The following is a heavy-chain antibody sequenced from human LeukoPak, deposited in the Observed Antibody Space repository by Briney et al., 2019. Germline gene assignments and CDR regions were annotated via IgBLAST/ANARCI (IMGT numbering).Heavy chain of an antibody. D-gene: IGHD3-10*01. CDR2: ISAYNGNT. CDR1: GYTFTSYG. J-gene: IGHJ6*02. Sequence: HGASVKVSCKASGYTFTSYGISWVRQTPGQGLEWMGWISAYNGNTNYAQKLQGRVTMTTDTSTSTAYMELRSLRSDDTAVYYCERGGSTVRGVIITARNGMDVWGQGTTVTVSS. V-gene: IGHV1-18*01. CDR3: ERGGSTVRGVIITARNGMDV.